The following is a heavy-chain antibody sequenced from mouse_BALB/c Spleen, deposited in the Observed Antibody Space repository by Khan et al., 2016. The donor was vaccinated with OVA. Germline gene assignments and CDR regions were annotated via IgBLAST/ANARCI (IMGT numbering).Heavy chain of an antibody. Sequence: QVQLKQSGAELVRPGASVKLSCKTSGYIFTNYWIHWVKQRSGQGLEWITRIYPGTDNTYYNEKLKDKATLTVDKSSSTAYMQLSSLKSEDSAVCFCAREEALYYFDYWGQGTTLTVSS. CDR2: IYPGTDNT. J-gene: IGHJ2*01. V-gene: IGHV1-76*01. CDR3: AREEALYYFDY. D-gene: IGHD3-2*02. CDR1: GYIFTNYW.